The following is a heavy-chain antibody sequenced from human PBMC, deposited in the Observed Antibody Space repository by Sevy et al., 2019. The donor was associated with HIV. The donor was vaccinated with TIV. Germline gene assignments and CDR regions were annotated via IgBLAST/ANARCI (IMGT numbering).Heavy chain of an antibody. V-gene: IGHV4-59*11. CDR1: GGSISGHY. CDR2: MYDSGSS. Sequence: SETLSLTCTVSGGSISGHYWGWIRQSPGKGLEWIAYMYDSGSSYYNTSLRSRVTISVDTSKNQISLRLSSVTAADTAVYYCARGGALTYYDTSGFQNYFDSWGPGNLVTVSS. D-gene: IGHD3-22*01. J-gene: IGHJ4*02. CDR3: ARGGALTYYDTSGFQNYFDS.